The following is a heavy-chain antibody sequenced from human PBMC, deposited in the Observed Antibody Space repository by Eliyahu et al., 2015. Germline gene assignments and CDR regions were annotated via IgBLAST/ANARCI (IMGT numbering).Heavy chain of an antibody. CDR1: GFTFSNAW. Sequence: EVQLVESGGGLVKPGGSLRLSCAASGFTFSNAWMSWVRQAPGKGLEWVGRIKSKTDGGTTDYAAPVKGRFTISRDDSKNTLYLQMNSLKTEDTAVYYCTTHGSWNPYYFDYWGQGTLVTVSS. CDR3: TTHGSWNPYYFDY. CDR2: IKSKTDGGTT. D-gene: IGHD2-15*01. V-gene: IGHV3-15*01. J-gene: IGHJ4*02.